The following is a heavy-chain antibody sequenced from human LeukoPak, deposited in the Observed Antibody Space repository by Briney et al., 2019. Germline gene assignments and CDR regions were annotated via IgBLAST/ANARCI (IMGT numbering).Heavy chain of an antibody. CDR2: MNPNSGNT. CDR1: GYTFTGYD. Sequence: ASVKVSCKASGYTFTGYDINWVRQATGQGLEWMGRMNPNSGNTGYAQKFQGRVTMTRNTSISTAYMELSSLRSEDTAVYYCARRSRAGGTGIGYWGQGTLVTVSS. V-gene: IGHV1-8*01. D-gene: IGHD6-19*01. CDR3: ARRSRAGGTGIGY. J-gene: IGHJ4*02.